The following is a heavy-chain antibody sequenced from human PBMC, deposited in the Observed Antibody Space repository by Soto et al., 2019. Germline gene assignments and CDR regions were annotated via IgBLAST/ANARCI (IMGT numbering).Heavy chain of an antibody. V-gene: IGHV1-8*01. J-gene: IGHJ4*02. CDR2: MNPNSGIT. Sequence: QVQLVQSGAEVKKPGASVKVSCKASGYTFTSYDINWVRQATGQGLEWMGWMNPNSGITGYAQKFQGRVTMTRNTTLSTATMELSSRRSEVTAVFNSAGEAHSGGSDYWGQGTRVTVPS. CDR1: GYTFTSYD. D-gene: IGHD1-26*01. CDR3: AGEAHSGGSDY.